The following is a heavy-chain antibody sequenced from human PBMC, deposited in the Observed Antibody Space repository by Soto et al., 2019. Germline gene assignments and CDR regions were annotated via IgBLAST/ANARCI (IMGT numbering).Heavy chain of an antibody. CDR1: GASISSYY. CDR2: IYYSGNT. CDR3: ARASYGSGNYYAPYYFYAMDV. Sequence: QVQLQESGPGVVKPSETLSLTRDVSGASISSYYWSWIRQPPGKGLEWIGYIYYSGNTNYNPSLKSRVTMSVDTYKNQFSLNLTSVTAADTAVYFCARASYGSGNYYAPYYFYAMDVWGQGTTVTVSS. V-gene: IGHV4-59*01. D-gene: IGHD3-10*01. J-gene: IGHJ6*02.